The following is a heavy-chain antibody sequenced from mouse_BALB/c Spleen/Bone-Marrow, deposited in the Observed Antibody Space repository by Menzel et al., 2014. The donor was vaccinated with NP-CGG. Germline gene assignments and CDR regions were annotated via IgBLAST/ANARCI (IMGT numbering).Heavy chain of an antibody. CDR1: GYSITSGYS. D-gene: IGHD2-1*01. V-gene: IGHV3-1*02. Sequence: EVKLQESGPDLVKPSQSLSLTCTVTGYSITSGYSWHWIRQFPGNKLEWMGYIHHSGSTNYNPSLRSRISITRDTSKNQFFLHLNSVTTEDTATYYCTSYGNYWYFDVWGAGTTATVSS. CDR3: TSYGNYWYFDV. CDR2: IHHSGST. J-gene: IGHJ1*01.